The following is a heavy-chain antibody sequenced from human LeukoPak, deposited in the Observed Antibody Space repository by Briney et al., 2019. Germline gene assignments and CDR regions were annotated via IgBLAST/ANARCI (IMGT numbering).Heavy chain of an antibody. V-gene: IGHV4-38-2*01. J-gene: IGHJ5*02. CDR3: ARHSIAALGNWFDP. Sequence: SETLSLTCAVSGYSISSGYYWGWIRQPPGKGLEWIGSIYHSGSTYYNPPLKSRVTISVDTSKNQFSLKLSSVTAADTAVYYCARHSIAALGNWFDPWGQGTLVTVSS. D-gene: IGHD6-6*01. CDR1: GYSISSGYY. CDR2: IYHSGST.